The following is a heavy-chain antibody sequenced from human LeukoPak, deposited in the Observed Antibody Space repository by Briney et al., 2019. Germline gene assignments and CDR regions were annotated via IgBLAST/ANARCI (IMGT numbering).Heavy chain of an antibody. Sequence: PGGSLRLSCAASGFTFSSYSMNWVRQAPGKGLEWVSSISSSSSYIYYADSVKGRFTISRDNAKNSLYLQMNSLRAEDTAVYYCARTLMNCSGGSCSPYYFDYWGQGTLVTVSS. CDR3: ARTLMNCSGGSCSPYYFDY. J-gene: IGHJ4*02. V-gene: IGHV3-21*01. CDR1: GFTFSSYS. CDR2: ISSSSSYI. D-gene: IGHD2-15*01.